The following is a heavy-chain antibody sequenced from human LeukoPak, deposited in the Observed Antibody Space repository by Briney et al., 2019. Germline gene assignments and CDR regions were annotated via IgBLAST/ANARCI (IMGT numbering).Heavy chain of an antibody. J-gene: IGHJ4*02. CDR3: AKGPHDHGDFVYS. CDR1: GDTFDRFP. Sequence: SVKVSCKASGDTFDRFPITWVRPAPGQGLEWMGRIIPLFDMTYYAPKFQGRITMTADISTTTAYMEVSSLQFDDTAVYYCAKGPHDHGDFVYSWGQGTLVTVSP. CDR2: IIPLFDMT. V-gene: IGHV1-69*04. D-gene: IGHD4-17*01.